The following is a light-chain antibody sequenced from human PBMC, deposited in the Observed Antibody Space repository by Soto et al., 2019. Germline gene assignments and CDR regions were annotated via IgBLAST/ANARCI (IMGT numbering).Light chain of an antibody. V-gene: IGLV2-14*01. CDR3: SSYTSSSTLGV. CDR1: SSDVGGYNY. J-gene: IGLJ3*02. Sequence: QSALTQPACVSGSPGQSITISCTGTSSDVGGYNYVSWYQQHPGKAPKLMIYEVSNRPSGVSNRFSGSKSGNTASLTISGLQAEDEADYYCSSYTSSSTLGVFGGGNKLTLL. CDR2: EVS.